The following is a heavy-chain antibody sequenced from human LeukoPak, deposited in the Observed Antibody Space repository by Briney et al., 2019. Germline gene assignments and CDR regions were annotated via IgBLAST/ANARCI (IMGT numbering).Heavy chain of an antibody. J-gene: IGHJ4*02. Sequence: GASVRVSCKXSGDTFSSYAISWVRQAPGQGLEWMGRIIPIFGTANYAQKFQGRVTITTDESTSTAYMELSSLRSEDTAVYYCARVEKGGTVDYWGQGTLVTVSS. CDR3: ARVEKGGTVDY. D-gene: IGHD1-1*01. CDR1: GDTFSSYA. CDR2: IIPIFGTA. V-gene: IGHV1-69*05.